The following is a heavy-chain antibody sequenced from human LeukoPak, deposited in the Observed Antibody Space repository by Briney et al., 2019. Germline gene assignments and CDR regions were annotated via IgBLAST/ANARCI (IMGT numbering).Heavy chain of an antibody. CDR3: ARRIAVAAPIGAFDI. CDR2: INPNSGGT. V-gene: IGHV1-2*02. Sequence: ASVKVSCKASEYTLSGYYMHWVRQAPGQGLEWMGWINPNSGGTNYAQKFQGRVTMTRDTSISTAYMELSRLRSDDTAVYYCARRIAVAAPIGAFDIWGQGTMVTVSS. J-gene: IGHJ3*02. CDR1: EYTLSGYY. D-gene: IGHD6-19*01.